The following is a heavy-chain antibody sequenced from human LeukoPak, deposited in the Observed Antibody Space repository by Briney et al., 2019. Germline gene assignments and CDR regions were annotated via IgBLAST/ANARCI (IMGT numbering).Heavy chain of an antibody. Sequence: SETLSLTCTVSGDSLSRSSWSWIRQSPGGGLEWIGYMFYGGTTNHNPSLKGRVTMSMVTSKDQFSLSLSSVTAADTAVYFCVRHWVHDFGGSDWYFDLWGRGTLVTVCS. CDR1: GDSLSRSS. CDR2: MFYGGTT. CDR3: VRHWVHDFGGSDWYFDL. D-gene: IGHD4-23*01. V-gene: IGHV4-59*08. J-gene: IGHJ2*01.